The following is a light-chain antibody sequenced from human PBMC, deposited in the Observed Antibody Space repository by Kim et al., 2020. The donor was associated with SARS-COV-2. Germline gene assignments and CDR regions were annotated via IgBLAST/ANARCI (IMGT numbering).Light chain of an antibody. V-gene: IGKV1-12*01. CDR2: AAS. J-gene: IGKJ4*01. CDR3: QQANSFPLS. CDR1: QRIGGS. Sequence: GSVGDRVTITCRASQRIGGSLAWYQQKPGKAPKRLIFAASSLQSGVPSRLSGSGAGTDFTLTISSLQPEDCASYYCQQANSFPLSFGGGTKVDIK.